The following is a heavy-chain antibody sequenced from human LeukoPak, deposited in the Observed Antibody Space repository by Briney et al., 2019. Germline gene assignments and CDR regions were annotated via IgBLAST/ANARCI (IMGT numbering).Heavy chain of an antibody. CDR1: GFTFRSYG. Sequence: PGGSLRLSCAASGFTFRSYGMHWVRQAPGKGLEYVSAISSNGGRTYYANSVKGRFTISRDNSRNTLYLQMGSLRAEDMAVYYCATYYYDSGGFPFHHWGQGTLVTVSS. CDR3: ATYYYDSGGFPFHH. D-gene: IGHD3-22*01. V-gene: IGHV3-64*01. CDR2: ISSNGGRT. J-gene: IGHJ1*01.